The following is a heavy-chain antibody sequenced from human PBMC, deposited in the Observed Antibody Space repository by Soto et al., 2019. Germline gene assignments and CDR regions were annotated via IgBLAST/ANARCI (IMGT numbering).Heavy chain of an antibody. CDR2: IFPLTDIP. V-gene: IGHV1-69*04. CDR1: GGTFRNYP. Sequence: QVQLVQSGTEVKKPGSSVKVSCKASGGTFRNYPINWVRQAPGQGLEWMGSIFPLTDIPDYAQNFQARLTISADKSTSKAYMELSSLTSDDTAMYFCARDPLVVLTYLESCGQGTLGTVSS. J-gene: IGHJ4*02. CDR3: ARDPLVVLTYLES.